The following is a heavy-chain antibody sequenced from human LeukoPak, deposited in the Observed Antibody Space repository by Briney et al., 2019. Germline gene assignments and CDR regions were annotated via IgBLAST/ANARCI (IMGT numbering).Heavy chain of an antibody. CDR2: ISSSSSYI. J-gene: IGHJ4*02. CDR1: GFTFSSYS. V-gene: IGHV3-21*01. Sequence: GGSLRLSCAASGFTFSSYSMNWVRQAPGKGLEWVSSISSSSSYIYYADSVKGRFTISRDNAKNSLYLQMNSLRAEDTAVYYCARDPGGSRPFDLGYWGRGTLVTVSS. CDR3: ARDPGGSRPFDLGY. D-gene: IGHD6-13*01.